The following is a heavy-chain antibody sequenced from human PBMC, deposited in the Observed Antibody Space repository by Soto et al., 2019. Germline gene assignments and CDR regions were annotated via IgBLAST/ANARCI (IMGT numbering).Heavy chain of an antibody. Sequence: SETLSLTCSVSGDSVSSGSYYWSWVRQPPGKGLEWIGYIFYSGNTNYNPSLQSRVTISVDTSKNQFSLKLRSVTAADTAMYYCARHYSGSYYSHWFDPWGQGTLVTVSS. CDR3: ARHYSGSYYSHWFDP. CDR1: GDSVSSGSYY. J-gene: IGHJ5*02. D-gene: IGHD1-26*01. V-gene: IGHV4-61*01. CDR2: IFYSGNT.